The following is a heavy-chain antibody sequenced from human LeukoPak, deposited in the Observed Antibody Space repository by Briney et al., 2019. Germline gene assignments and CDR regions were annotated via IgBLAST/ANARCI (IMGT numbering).Heavy chain of an antibody. CDR2: MYSGGTR. CDR1: GFIISSKY. J-gene: IGHJ4*02. CDR3: ARERSLGIPVAGTIFDY. Sequence: GGSLRLSCAASGFIISSKYMSWVRQAPGKGLEWVSVMYSGGTRFYADSVRGRFTISRDNSKNTLYLQMNSLRAEDTAVYYCARERSLGIPVAGTIFDYWGQGTLVTVSS. D-gene: IGHD6-19*01. V-gene: IGHV3-53*01.